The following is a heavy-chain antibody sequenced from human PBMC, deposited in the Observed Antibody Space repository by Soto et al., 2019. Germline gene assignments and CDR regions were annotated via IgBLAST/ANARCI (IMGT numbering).Heavy chain of an antibody. J-gene: IGHJ5*02. D-gene: IGHD1-26*01. V-gene: IGHV4-34*01. CDR1: GGSFSGYY. CDR2: INHSGST. CDR3: ARGLEIATTNKWFDP. Sequence: QVQLQQWGAGLLKPSETLSLTCAVYGGSFSGYYWSWIRQPPGKGLEWIGEINHSGSTNYNPSLKSRVTISVDTSKNQFSLKLSSVTAADTAVYYCARGLEIATTNKWFDPWGKGTMVTVSS.